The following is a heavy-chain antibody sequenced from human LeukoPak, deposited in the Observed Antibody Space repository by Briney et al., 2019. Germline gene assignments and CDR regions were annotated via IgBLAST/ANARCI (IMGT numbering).Heavy chain of an antibody. CDR3: AKTSSSSGE. CDR2: ISTGGEKT. V-gene: IGHV3-23*01. D-gene: IGHD6-6*01. J-gene: IGHJ4*02. Sequence: PGGSLRLSCAVSGFNFNNYDMSWVRQPPGKGLEWVSAISTGGEKTYYRDSVKGRFTISRDNSRNMLYLQMNSLRVDDTAVYYCAKTSSSSGEWGQGTLVTVSS. CDR1: GFNFNNYD.